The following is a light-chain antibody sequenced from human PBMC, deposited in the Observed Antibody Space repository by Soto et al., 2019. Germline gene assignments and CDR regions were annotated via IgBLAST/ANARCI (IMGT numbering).Light chain of an antibody. V-gene: IGLV2-23*02. Sequence: QSVLTQPASVSGSPGQSITISCTGTGIDVGSYNLVSWYQQHPGKAPKLMIYEVTKRPSGVSHRFSGSKSGNTASLTISGLQAEDEADYYCCSYAGSPYVFGTGTKVTVL. J-gene: IGLJ1*01. CDR3: CSYAGSPYV. CDR2: EVT. CDR1: GIDVGSYNL.